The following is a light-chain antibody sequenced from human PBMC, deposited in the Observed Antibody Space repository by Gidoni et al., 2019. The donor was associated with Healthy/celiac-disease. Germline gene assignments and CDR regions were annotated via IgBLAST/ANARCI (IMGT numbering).Light chain of an antibody. CDR1: QSVSSY. J-gene: IGKJ2*01. CDR3: QQRSNWPPRYT. V-gene: IGKV3-11*01. CDR2: DAS. Sequence: EIVLTQSPVTLSLSPGERATLSCRDSQSVSSYLAWYQQKPGQAPRLLIYDASNRATGIPARFSGSGSGTDFTLTISSLEPEDFAVYYCQQRSNWPPRYTFGQGTKLEIK.